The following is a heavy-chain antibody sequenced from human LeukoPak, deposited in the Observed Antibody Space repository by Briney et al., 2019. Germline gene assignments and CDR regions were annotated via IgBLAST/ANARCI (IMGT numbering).Heavy chain of an antibody. CDR2: ISSSSSYI. J-gene: IGHJ4*02. V-gene: IGHV3-21*01. D-gene: IGHD6-19*01. CDR1: GFTFSSYS. CDR3: ARGYSSGWYYFDY. Sequence: GGSLRLSCAASGFTFSSYSMNWVRQAPGKGLEWVSSISSSSSYIYYADSVKGRFTISRDNAKNSLYLQMNSLRAEDTAVYYCARGYSSGWYYFDYWGQGTLVTVSS.